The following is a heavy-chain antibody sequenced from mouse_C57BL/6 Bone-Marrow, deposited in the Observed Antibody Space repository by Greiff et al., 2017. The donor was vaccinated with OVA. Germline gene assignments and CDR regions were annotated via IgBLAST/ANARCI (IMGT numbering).Heavy chain of an antibody. Sequence: EVMLVESGAELVRPGASVKLSCTASGFNIKDDYMHWVKQRPEQGLEWIGWIDPENGDTEYASKFQGKATITADTSSNTAYLQLSSLTSEDTAVYYCTTYSYGLDYWGQGTTLTVSS. CDR1: GFNIKDDY. D-gene: IGHD1-1*01. CDR2: IDPENGDT. J-gene: IGHJ2*01. CDR3: TTYSYGLDY. V-gene: IGHV14-4*01.